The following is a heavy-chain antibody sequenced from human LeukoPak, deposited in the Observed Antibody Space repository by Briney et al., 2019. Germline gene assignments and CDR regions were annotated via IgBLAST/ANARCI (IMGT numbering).Heavy chain of an antibody. CDR1: GFSFSDYR. J-gene: IGHJ4*02. V-gene: IGHV3-74*01. CDR2: IYIDGVGT. D-gene: IGHD6-13*01. Sequence: GGSPRLSCVASGFSFSDYRMHWVRQAPGKGLVWVSRIYIDGVGTAYADFVKGRFIISRDNAKNTLYLQMNSLTSEDTAVYYCASAQAAAGPFDYWGQGTLVTVSS. CDR3: ASAQAAAGPFDY.